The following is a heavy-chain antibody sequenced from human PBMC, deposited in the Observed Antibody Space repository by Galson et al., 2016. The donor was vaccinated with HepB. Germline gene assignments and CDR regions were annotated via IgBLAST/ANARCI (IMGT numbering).Heavy chain of an antibody. V-gene: IGHV4-4*02. CDR3: TRESGAFVPFGL. CDR2: VSNKGKA. D-gene: IGHD3-16*01. CDR1: SGYITNSNY. J-gene: IGHJ4*02. Sequence: SETLSLTCGVSSGYITNSNYWSWVRQPPGKGLEWIGEVSNKGKANFNPSLASRLSMSFDMYTNEASLRLNFMTAEDTATYFCTRESGAFVPFGLWGQGAPVVVSS.